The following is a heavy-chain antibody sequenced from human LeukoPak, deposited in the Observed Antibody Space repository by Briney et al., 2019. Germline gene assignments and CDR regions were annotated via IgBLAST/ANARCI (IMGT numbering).Heavy chain of an antibody. V-gene: IGHV4-34*01. D-gene: IGHD2-21*01. CDR3: ARGAHIDY. CDR1: GGSFSGYY. CDR2: INHSGST. Sequence: SETLSLTCAVSGGSFSGYYWSWIRPPPGKGLEWIGEINHSGSTNYDPSLKSRVTISVDTSKNQFSLKLSSVTAADTAVYYCARGAHIDYWGQGTLVTVSS. J-gene: IGHJ4*02.